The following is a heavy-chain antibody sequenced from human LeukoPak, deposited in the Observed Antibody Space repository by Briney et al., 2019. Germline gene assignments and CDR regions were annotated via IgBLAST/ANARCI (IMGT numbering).Heavy chain of an antibody. D-gene: IGHD3-9*01. CDR1: GLTFSTYW. V-gene: IGHV3-74*01. Sequence: QPGGSLRLSCADSGLTFSTYWIHWVRQTPGKGLDWVSRINPDGSYTSYADSVKGRFTISRDNARNTLYLQMDSLRVKDTALYYCAMGLAGYHDSWGQGTLVTVSS. CDR2: INPDGSYT. CDR3: AMGLAGYHDS. J-gene: IGHJ4*02.